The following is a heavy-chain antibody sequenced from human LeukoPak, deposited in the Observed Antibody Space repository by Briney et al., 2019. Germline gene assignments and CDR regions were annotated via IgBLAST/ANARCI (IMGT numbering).Heavy chain of an antibody. V-gene: IGHV3-30-3*01. J-gene: IGHJ4*02. CDR2: ISYDGISK. Sequence: PGGSLRVSWAASGFTFSSYAMHWVRQAPGEGLEWVAVISYDGISKSSSVSVQGCFTISRDTSKNTLYLQLNSLTAEDTAVSFCPRGYDRSRYSLLYWGQRPLVTVSS. D-gene: IGHD3-22*01. CDR3: PRGYDRSRYSLLY. CDR1: GFTFSSYA.